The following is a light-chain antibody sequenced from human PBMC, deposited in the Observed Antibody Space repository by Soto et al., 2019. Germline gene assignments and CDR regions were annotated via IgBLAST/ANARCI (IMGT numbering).Light chain of an antibody. Sequence: DIQLTQSPSFLSASVGDRVTITCRASQGISSFLAWYRQKPPKAPELLIYGASTLQSGVPSRFSGSGSGTEFTLTISSLQPEDFAVYFCQRYGSSPLITFGQGTRLEIK. V-gene: IGKV1-9*01. CDR1: QGISSF. CDR2: GAS. J-gene: IGKJ5*01. CDR3: QRYGSSPLIT.